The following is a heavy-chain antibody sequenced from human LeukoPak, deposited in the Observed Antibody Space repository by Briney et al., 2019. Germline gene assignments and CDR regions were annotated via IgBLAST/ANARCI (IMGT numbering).Heavy chain of an antibody. CDR3: AMFGLVAAIDS. V-gene: IGHV3-7*02. CDR1: GFTFSSYW. D-gene: IGHD5-12*01. CDR2: VKGDGSEE. J-gene: IGHJ4*02. Sequence: PGGSLSLSCAASGFTFSSYWMTWVRQAPGRGLEWVANVKGDGSEEYYADSVRGQFTISRDNAKNSLYLQMNSLRAEDTAVYYCAMFGLVAAIDSWGQGTLVTVSS.